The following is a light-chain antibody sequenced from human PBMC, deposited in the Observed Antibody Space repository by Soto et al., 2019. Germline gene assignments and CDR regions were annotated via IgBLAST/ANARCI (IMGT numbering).Light chain of an antibody. CDR1: QTISSW. J-gene: IGKJ1*01. CDR2: AAS. CDR3: QQSYSPLWT. V-gene: IGKV1-39*01. Sequence: DIQMTQSPSTLSGSVGDRVTITCRASQTISSWLAWYQQKPGKAPKLLVYAASTLQSGVPSRFSGSGSGTDFTLTISSLQPEDFATYFCQQSYSPLWTFGEGTKVDIK.